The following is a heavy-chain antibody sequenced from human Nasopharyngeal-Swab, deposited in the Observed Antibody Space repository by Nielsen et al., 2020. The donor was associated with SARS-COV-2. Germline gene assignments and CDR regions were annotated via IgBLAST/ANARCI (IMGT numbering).Heavy chain of an antibody. CDR2: IYSAGQT. J-gene: IGHJ4*02. CDR3: ARGVGVDDFWSGRFDY. CDR1: GFTVSGNF. D-gene: IGHD3-3*01. V-gene: IGHV3-53*01. Sequence: GESLKISCAASGFTVSGNFMTWVRQAPGKGLEWVSVIYSAGQTNYEDSVKGRFTISRDNSKNTLYLQMNSLRAEDTAVYYCARGVGVDDFWSGRFDYWGQGTLVTVSS.